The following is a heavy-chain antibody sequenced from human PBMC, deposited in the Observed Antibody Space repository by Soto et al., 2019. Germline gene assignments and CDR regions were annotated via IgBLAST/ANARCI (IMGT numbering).Heavy chain of an antibody. CDR3: ARGGLPAATEVYFDY. Sequence: QVQLVQSGAEVKKPGSSVKVSCKASGGAFSMYAISWVRQAPGQGLEWMGGIIPIFGATNYAQKFQGRVTITADKSTSTAYMELSSLKSDDTAVYYCARGGLPAATEVYFDYWGQGTLVTVSS. V-gene: IGHV1-69*06. CDR2: IIPIFGAT. J-gene: IGHJ4*02. D-gene: IGHD2-2*01. CDR1: GGAFSMYA.